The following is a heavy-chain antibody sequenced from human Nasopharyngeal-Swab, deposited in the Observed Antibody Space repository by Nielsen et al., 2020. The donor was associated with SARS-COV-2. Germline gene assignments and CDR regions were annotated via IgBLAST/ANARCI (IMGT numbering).Heavy chain of an antibody. CDR2: ISSSGDYI. CDR1: GFTFSSYA. V-gene: IGHV3-21*06. Sequence: GESLKISCAASGFTFSSYAMRWVRQAPGKGLEWVSAISSSGDYIYYAPSLKGRFTISRDNAKNSVYLQMNSLRAEDTAVYYCASDSPAMFAYWGQGTLVTVSS. CDR3: ASDSPAMFAY. D-gene: IGHD3-10*02. J-gene: IGHJ4*02.